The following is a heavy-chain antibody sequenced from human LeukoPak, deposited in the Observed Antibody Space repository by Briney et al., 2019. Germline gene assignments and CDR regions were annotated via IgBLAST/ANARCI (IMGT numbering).Heavy chain of an antibody. J-gene: IGHJ4*02. CDR1: GYTFTSYG. CDR2: ISAYNGNT. D-gene: IGHD3-16*02. V-gene: IGHV1-18*01. Sequence: ASVKVSCKASGYTFTSYGISWVRQAPGQGLEWMGWISAYNGNTNYAQKLQGRVTMTTDTSTSTDYMELRSLRSDDTAVYYCARVRVWGSYRPRYFDYWGQGTLVTVSS. CDR3: ARVRVWGSYRPRYFDY.